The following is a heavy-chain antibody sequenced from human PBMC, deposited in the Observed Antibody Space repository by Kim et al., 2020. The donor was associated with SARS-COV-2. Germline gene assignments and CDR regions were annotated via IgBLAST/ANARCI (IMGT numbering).Heavy chain of an antibody. CDR1: GDSIASGGYY. V-gene: IGHV4-31*03. J-gene: IGHJ4*02. CDR3: AKQLRV. Sequence: SETLSLTCTVSGDSIASGGYYWSWIRHLPGRGLEWIGYIYFGGLSKYSPSLRSRVSMSLDASRNQFSLELRSVTAADTAIYYCAKQLRVWGQGALVTVSS. CDR2: IYFGGLS. D-gene: IGHD1-1*01.